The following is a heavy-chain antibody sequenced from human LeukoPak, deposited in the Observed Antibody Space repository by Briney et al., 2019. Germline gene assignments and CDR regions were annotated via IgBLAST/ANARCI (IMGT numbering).Heavy chain of an antibody. CDR1: GASISSGGYY. CDR2: ICYSRST. Sequence: NASETLSLTCTVSGASISSGGYYWNWIRQPPGKGLEWIGYICYSRSTSYSPSLKSRLTISVDTSKNQFSLKLSSVTAADTAVYYCARDGYNSGYFDYWGQGTLVTVSS. J-gene: IGHJ4*02. D-gene: IGHD5-24*01. CDR3: ARDGYNSGYFDY. V-gene: IGHV4-30-4*01.